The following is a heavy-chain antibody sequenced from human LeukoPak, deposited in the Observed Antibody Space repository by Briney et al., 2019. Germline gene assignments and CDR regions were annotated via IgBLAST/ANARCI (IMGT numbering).Heavy chain of an antibody. Sequence: PSETLSLTCTVSGGSISSSSYYWGWIRQPPGKGLEWIGSIYYSGSTYYNPSLKSRVTISVDTSKNQFSLKLSSVTAADTAVYYCARLGRSLVGATTEVDYWGQGTLVTVSS. CDR1: GGSISSSSYY. J-gene: IGHJ4*02. CDR3: ARLGRSLVGATTEVDY. CDR2: IYYSGST. D-gene: IGHD1-26*01. V-gene: IGHV4-39*01.